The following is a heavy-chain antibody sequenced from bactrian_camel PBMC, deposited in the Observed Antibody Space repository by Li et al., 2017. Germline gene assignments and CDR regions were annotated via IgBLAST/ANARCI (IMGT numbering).Heavy chain of an antibody. D-gene: IGHD7*01. CDR2: LRGDGKT. Sequence: VQLVESGGASVHSGESLELSCQASGFTYATYCMGWFRQPPGKEREGVAALRGDGKTSYHSSVEGRFTISKDHNELYLQMNSLKPEDTAMYICAAEACDGERWYPLVGIWGRGTQVTVS. J-gene: IGHJ6*01. CDR3: AAEACDGERWYPLVGI. V-gene: IGHV3S55*01. CDR1: GFTYATYC.